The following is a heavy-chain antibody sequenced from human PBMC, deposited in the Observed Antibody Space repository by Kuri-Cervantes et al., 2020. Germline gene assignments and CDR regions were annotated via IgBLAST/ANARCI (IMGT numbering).Heavy chain of an antibody. V-gene: IGHV3-69-1*01. CDR1: GFTFSDYY. CDR3: AKDIRYNWNYGTYFDY. CDR2: ISSSSTI. J-gene: IGHJ4*02. Sequence: GESLKISCAASGFTFSDYYMNWARQAPGKGLEWVSSISSSSTIYYADSVKGRFTISRDNAKNSLYLQMNSLRAEDTALYYCAKDIRYNWNYGTYFDYWGQGTLVTVSS. D-gene: IGHD1-7*01.